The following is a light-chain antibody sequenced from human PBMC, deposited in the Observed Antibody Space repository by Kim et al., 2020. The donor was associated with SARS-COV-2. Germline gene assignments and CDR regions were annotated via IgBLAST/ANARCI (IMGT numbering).Light chain of an antibody. V-gene: IGKV4-1*01. CDR1: QSVLYSSNNKNY. Sequence: DIVMTQSPDSLAVSLGERATLNCKSSQSVLYSSNNKNYLSWYQQKPGQPPKLLIYWASTRESGVPDRFSGSGSGTDFTLTISSLQADDVAVYYCQQYYDTPRTFGQGTKLEIK. CDR3: QQYYDTPRT. J-gene: IGKJ2*01. CDR2: WAS.